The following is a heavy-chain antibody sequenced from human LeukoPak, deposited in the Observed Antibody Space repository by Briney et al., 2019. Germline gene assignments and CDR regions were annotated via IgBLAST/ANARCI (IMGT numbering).Heavy chain of an antibody. CDR3: ARAMVYYYGMDV. CDR2: IYYSGST. CDR1: GGSISTYY. V-gene: IGHV4-59*01. D-gene: IGHD2-8*01. Sequence: SETLSLTCTVSGGSISTYYGNWIRQAPGKGLEWIGYIYYSGSTNYNPSLKSRVTMSVDTSRNQFSLKLSSVTAADTAVYYCARAMVYYYGMDVWGQGTTVTVSS. J-gene: IGHJ6*02.